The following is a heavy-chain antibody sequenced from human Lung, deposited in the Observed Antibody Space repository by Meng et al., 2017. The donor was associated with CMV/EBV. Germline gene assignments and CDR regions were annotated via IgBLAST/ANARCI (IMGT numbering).Heavy chain of an antibody. Sequence: ASXXVSXKASGYTFTNYYIHWVRQAPGQGLEWMGWIKPNSGATNYVQKFQGRLTVTRDTSITTAYMELTRLRSDDTAVYYCARAPGLSLAAAASDAYFDKXGQGTLVTVSS. CDR1: GYTFTNYY. J-gene: IGHJ4*02. CDR3: ARAPGLSLAAAASDAYFDK. D-gene: IGHD6-13*01. CDR2: IKPNSGAT. V-gene: IGHV1-2*02.